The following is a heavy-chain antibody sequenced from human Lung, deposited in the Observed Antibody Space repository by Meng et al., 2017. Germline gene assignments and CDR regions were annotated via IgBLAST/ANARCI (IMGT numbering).Heavy chain of an antibody. D-gene: IGHD5-18*01. CDR2: ISSTGDST. V-gene: IGHV3-23*01. Sequence: VELMEFGGCLVQPGGSLRLSCAASGFTFTAFSMTWVRQAPGKGLEWVSTISSTGDSTFYPDSVKGRFIVSRDNSKNTLYLQMNSLRAEDTAIYYCAKEAAMASWGQGTLVTVSS. CDR3: AKEAAMAS. CDR1: GFTFTAFS. J-gene: IGHJ5*02.